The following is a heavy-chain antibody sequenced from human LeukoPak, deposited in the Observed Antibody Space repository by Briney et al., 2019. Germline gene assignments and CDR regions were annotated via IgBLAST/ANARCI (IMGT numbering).Heavy chain of an antibody. V-gene: IGHV4-59*11. CDR1: GGSISSHY. Sequence: SETLSLTCTVSGGSISSHYWSWIRQPPGKGLEWIGYIYYSGSTNYNPSLKSGVTISVDTPKNQFSLKLSSVTAADTAVYYCARYSSTAPHYYYYYMDVWGKGTTVTVSS. CDR3: ARYSSTAPHYYYYYMDV. CDR2: IYYSGST. J-gene: IGHJ6*03. D-gene: IGHD2-15*01.